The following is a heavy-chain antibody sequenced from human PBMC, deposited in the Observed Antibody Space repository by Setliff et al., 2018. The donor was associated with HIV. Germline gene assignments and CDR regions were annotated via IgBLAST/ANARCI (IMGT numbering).Heavy chain of an antibody. CDR2: MNPNSGNT. CDR3: ARGRYNFWSGYRWVDP. V-gene: IGHV1-8*02. Sequence: ASVKVSCKASGYTFTSYDINWVRQATGQGLEWMGWMNPNSGNTGYAQKFQGRVTMTRNTSISTAYMELRSLRSEDTAVYYCARGRYNFWSGYRWVDPWGQGTLVTV. D-gene: IGHD3-3*01. CDR1: GYTFTSYD. J-gene: IGHJ5*02.